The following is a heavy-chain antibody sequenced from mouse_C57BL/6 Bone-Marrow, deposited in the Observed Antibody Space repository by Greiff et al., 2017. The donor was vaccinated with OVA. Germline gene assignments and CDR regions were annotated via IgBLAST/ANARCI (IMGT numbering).Heavy chain of an antibody. D-gene: IGHD2-4*01. Sequence: QVQLQQPGTELVKPGASVKLSCKASGYTFTSYWMHWVKQRPGQGLEWIGNINPSNGGTNYNEKFKSKATLTVDKSSSTAYMQLSSLTSEDSAVYYCAREGIYYDYDDGFAYWGQGTLVTVSA. CDR1: GYTFTSYW. CDR2: INPSNGGT. J-gene: IGHJ3*01. V-gene: IGHV1-53*01. CDR3: AREGIYYDYDDGFAY.